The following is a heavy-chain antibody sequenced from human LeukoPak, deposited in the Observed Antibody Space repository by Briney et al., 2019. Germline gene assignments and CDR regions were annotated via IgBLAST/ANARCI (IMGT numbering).Heavy chain of an antibody. D-gene: IGHD5-18*01. CDR2: ISGSGGST. J-gene: IGHJ4*02. V-gene: IGHV3-23*01. CDR1: GFTFSSYW. Sequence: GGSLRLSCAASGFTFSSYWMHWVRQAPGKGLEWVSAISGSGGSTYYADSVKGRFTISRDNSKNTLYLQMNSLRAEDTAVYYCAKSIQLWFLAHEWYYFDYWGQGTLVTVSS. CDR3: AKSIQLWFLAHEWYYFDY.